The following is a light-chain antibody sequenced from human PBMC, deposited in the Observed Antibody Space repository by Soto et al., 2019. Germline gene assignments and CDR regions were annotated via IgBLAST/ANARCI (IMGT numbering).Light chain of an antibody. J-gene: IGKJ5*01. CDR2: AAS. Sequence: DIQMSQSPSSLSASVGDRVTITCRAAESISRHLNWYQQKPGRAPDLLIYAASTLHNGVPSRFTGSGSGTEFTLTITGLQLEDFATYYCQQDYSTLATVGQGTRLEIK. CDR1: ESISRH. CDR3: QQDYSTLAT. V-gene: IGKV1-39*01.